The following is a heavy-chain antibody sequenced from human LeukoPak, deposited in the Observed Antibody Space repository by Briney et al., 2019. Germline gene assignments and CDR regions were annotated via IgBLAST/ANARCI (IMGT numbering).Heavy chain of an antibody. CDR1: GGSISSSSYY. J-gene: IGHJ4*02. D-gene: IGHD3-22*01. CDR3: ARLYYDSSGYYQICYFDY. CDR2: IYYSGST. V-gene: IGHV4-39*01. Sequence: SETLSLTCTVSGGSISSSSYYWGWIRQPPGKGLEWIGSIYYSGSTYYDPSLKSRVTLSVDTSKNQFSLNLSSVTAADTAVYYCARLYYDSSGYYQICYFDYWGQGTLVTVSS.